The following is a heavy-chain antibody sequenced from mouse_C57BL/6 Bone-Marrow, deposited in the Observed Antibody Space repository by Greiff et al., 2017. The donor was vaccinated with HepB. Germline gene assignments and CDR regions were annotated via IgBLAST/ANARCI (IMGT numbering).Heavy chain of an antibody. CDR1: GFTIKDYY. V-gene: IGHV14-2*01. D-gene: IGHD1-1*01. Sequence: EVQLQQSGAELVKPGASVKLSCTASGFTIKDYYMHWVKQRTEQGLEWIGRIDPEDGETKYDPKFQGKATLTADTSSNTAYLQLSSLTSEDTAVYYCARDGSSPYAMDYWGQGTSVTVSS. CDR3: ARDGSSPYAMDY. J-gene: IGHJ4*01. CDR2: IDPEDGET.